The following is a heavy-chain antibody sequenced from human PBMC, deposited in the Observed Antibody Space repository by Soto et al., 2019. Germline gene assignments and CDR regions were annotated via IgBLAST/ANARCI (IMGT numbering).Heavy chain of an antibody. CDR2: ISYDGSNK. J-gene: IGHJ4*02. V-gene: IGHV3-30-3*01. CDR1: GFTFSSYA. Sequence: GGSLRLSCAASGFTFSSYAMHWVRQAPGKGLEWVAVISYDGSNKYYADSVKGRFTISRDNSKNTLYLQMNSLGAEDTAVYYCARESGYSYGRFDYWGQGTLVTVSS. CDR3: ARESGYSYGRFDY. D-gene: IGHD5-18*01.